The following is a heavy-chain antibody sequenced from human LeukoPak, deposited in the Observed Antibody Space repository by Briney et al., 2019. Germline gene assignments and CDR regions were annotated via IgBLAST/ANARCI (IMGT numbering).Heavy chain of an antibody. CDR2: IHTSGST. J-gene: IGHJ3*02. CDR3: ARYIVSYPHDAFDI. CDR1: GGSISSYY. V-gene: IGHV4-4*07. D-gene: IGHD1-26*01. Sequence: SETLSLTCTVSGGSISSYYWSWIRQPAGKGLEWIGRIHTSGSTNYSPSLKSRVTMSVDTSKKQFSLKLSSVTAADTAFYYCARYIVSYPHDAFDIWGQGTMVTVSS.